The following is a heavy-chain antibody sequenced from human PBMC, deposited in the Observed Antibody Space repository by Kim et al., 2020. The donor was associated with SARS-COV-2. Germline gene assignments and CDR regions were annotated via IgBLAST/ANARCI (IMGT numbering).Heavy chain of an antibody. Sequence: GGSLRLSCAASGFTFSSYGMHWVRQAPGKGLEWVAVISDDGSNKYYADSVKGRFTISRDNSKNTLYLQMNSLRAEDTAVYYCAKRGYSYYDSSGYPDYWGQGTLVTVSS. CDR1: GFTFSSYG. CDR2: ISDDGSNK. J-gene: IGHJ4*02. CDR3: AKRGYSYYDSSGYPDY. V-gene: IGHV3-30*18. D-gene: IGHD3-22*01.